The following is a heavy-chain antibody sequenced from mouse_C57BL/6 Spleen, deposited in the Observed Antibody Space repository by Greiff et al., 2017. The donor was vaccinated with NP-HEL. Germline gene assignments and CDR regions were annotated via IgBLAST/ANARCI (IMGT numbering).Heavy chain of an antibody. CDR2: IRSKSSNYAT. Sequence: EVQRVESGGGLVQPKGSLKLSCAASGFTFNTYAMHWVRQAPGKGLEWVARIRSKSSNYATYYADSVKDRFTISRDDSQSMLYLQMNNLKTEDTAMYYCVRDGDGQYYYAMDYWGQGTSVTVSS. CDR3: VRDGDGQYYYAMDY. D-gene: IGHD2-3*01. J-gene: IGHJ4*01. V-gene: IGHV10-3*01. CDR1: GFTFNTYA.